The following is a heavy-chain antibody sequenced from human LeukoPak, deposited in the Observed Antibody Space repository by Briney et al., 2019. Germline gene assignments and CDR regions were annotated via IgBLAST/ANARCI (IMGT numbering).Heavy chain of an antibody. V-gene: IGHV3-64*01. CDR3: ARGGGLIAARDFDY. J-gene: IGHJ4*02. CDR2: ISSNGGST. CDR1: GFTFSSFA. D-gene: IGHD6-6*01. Sequence: GGSLRLSCAASGFTFSSFAMHWVRQAPGKGLEYVSAISSNGGSTYYANSVKGRFTISRDNSKNTLYLQMGSLRAEDMAVYYCARGGGLIAARDFDYWGQGTLVTVSS.